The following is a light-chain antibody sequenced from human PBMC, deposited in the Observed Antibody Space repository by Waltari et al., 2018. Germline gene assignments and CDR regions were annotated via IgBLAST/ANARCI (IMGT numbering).Light chain of an antibody. CDR1: GSDICDSKY. CDR2: EVT. Sequence: QSALTQPASVSGSPGQSITIPCRGIGSDICDSKYVSWYQQHPGKAPKLMIDEVTYRPSGVSDRFSGSKSGNTASLTISGLQAEDEADYFCCTYTSSDTRVFGTGTKVTVL. J-gene: IGLJ1*01. CDR3: CTYTSSDTRV. V-gene: IGLV2-14*03.